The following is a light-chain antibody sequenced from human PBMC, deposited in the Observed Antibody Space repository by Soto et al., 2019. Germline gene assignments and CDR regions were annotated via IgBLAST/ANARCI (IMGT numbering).Light chain of an antibody. J-gene: IGLJ1*01. Sequence: QSVLTLPPSASGSPGQSVAISCTGTSGDVGGYNYVSWYQQHPGKAPKLMIYEVNKRPSGVPDRFSGSKSGNTASLTVSGLQAEDEADYYCSSYAGSRHVFGTGTKVTVL. CDR1: SGDVGGYNY. V-gene: IGLV2-8*01. CDR3: SSYAGSRHV. CDR2: EVN.